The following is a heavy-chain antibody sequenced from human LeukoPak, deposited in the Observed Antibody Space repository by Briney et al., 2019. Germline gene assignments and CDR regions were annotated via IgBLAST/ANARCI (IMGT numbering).Heavy chain of an antibody. V-gene: IGHV1-24*01. J-gene: IGHJ4*02. D-gene: IGHD2-2*01. CDR2: FDPEDGET. Sequence: ASVKVSCKVSGYTLTELSMHWVRQAPGKGLEWMGGFDPEDGETIYAQKFQGRVTMTEDTSTDTAYIELSSLRSGDTAVYYCALNMGLYCSSTSCHIFDYWGQGTLVTVSS. CDR3: ALNMGLYCSSTSCHIFDY. CDR1: GYTLTELS.